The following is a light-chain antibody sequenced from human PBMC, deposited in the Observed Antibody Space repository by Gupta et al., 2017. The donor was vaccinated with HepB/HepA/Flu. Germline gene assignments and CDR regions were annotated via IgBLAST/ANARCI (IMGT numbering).Light chain of an antibody. V-gene: IGKV1-5*03. J-gene: IGKJ3*01. CDR3: QQDNSYSFR. Sequence: DIQMTQSPSTLSASVGDRVTITCRASQSIGSWLAWYQQKPGKAPNLLISKASSLESGVPSRFSGSGSETEFTLTISSLQPDDFATYYCQQDNSYSFRFGHGTKVDIK. CDR1: QSIGSW. CDR2: KAS.